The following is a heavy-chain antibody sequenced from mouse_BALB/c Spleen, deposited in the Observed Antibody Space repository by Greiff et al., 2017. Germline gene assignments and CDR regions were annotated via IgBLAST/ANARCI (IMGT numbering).Heavy chain of an antibody. Sequence: EVQLVESGGGLVQPKGSLKLSCAASGFTFNTYAMHWVCQAPGKGLEWVARIRSKSNNYATYYADSVKDRFTISRDDSQSMLYLQMNNLKTEDTAMYYCVREGGDYDVGFAYWGQGTLVTVSA. D-gene: IGHD2-4*01. J-gene: IGHJ3*01. CDR3: VREGGDYDVGFAY. CDR2: IRSKSNNYAT. V-gene: IGHV10-3*03. CDR1: GFTFNTYA.